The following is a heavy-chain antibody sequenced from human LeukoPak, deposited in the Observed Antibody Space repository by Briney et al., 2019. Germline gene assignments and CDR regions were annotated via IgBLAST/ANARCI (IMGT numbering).Heavy chain of an antibody. Sequence: AGGSLRLSCAASGFIFSSYSMSWVRQAPGKGLEWVSSISTSSSYIYYADSVKGRFTISRDNSKNTLYLQMNNLRAEDAAMYFCAKVRGWYCGGDCAIDTWGQGTLVTVSS. D-gene: IGHD2-21*02. CDR3: AKVRGWYCGGDCAIDT. CDR2: ISTSSSYI. V-gene: IGHV3-21*01. CDR1: GFIFSSYS. J-gene: IGHJ5*02.